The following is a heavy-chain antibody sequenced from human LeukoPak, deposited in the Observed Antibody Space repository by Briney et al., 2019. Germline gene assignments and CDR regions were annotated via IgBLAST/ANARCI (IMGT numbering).Heavy chain of an antibody. D-gene: IGHD1-26*01. J-gene: IGHJ4*02. Sequence: ASVKVSCKASGYTFTSYAMHWVRQAPGQRLEWMGWINAGNGNTKYSQKFQGRVTITRDTSASTAYMELSSLRSEDTAVYYCASIVGATEDFDYWGQGTLVTVSS. V-gene: IGHV1-3*01. CDR1: GYTFTSYA. CDR2: INAGNGNT. CDR3: ASIVGATEDFDY.